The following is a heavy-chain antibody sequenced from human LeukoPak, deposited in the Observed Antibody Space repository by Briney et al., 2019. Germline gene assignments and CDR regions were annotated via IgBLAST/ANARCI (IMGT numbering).Heavy chain of an antibody. CDR1: GFTFSSYA. CDR3: AKATVPQKNY. V-gene: IGHV3-23*01. J-gene: IGHJ4*02. Sequence: PGGSLRLSCAASGFTFSSYAMSWVREALGEGVEWVSPISGSGGSTYYADSVKGRFTISRDNSKNTLYLQMNSLRAEDTAVYYCAKATVPQKNYWGQGTLVTVSS. D-gene: IGHD4-17*01. CDR2: ISGSGGST.